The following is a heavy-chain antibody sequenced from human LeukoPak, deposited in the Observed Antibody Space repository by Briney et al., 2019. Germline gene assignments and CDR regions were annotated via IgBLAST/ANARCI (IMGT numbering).Heavy chain of an antibody. J-gene: IGHJ6*03. CDR3: AGGLTTWIRYYYYYMDV. CDR2: IKQDGSEK. V-gene: IGHV3-7*04. D-gene: IGHD5-18*01. CDR1: GFTFSSYW. Sequence: GGSLRLSCAASGFTFSSYWMSWVRQAPGKGLEWVANIKQDGSEKYYVDSVKGRFTISRDNAKNSLYLQMNSLRAEDTAVYYCAGGLTTWIRYYYYYMDVWGKGTTDTVSS.